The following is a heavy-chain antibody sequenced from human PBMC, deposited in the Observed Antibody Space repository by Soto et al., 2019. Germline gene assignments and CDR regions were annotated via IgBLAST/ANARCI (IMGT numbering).Heavy chain of an antibody. CDR2: TYYNGNA. CDR3: ARGLITGSHYSGGWYYFDS. V-gene: IGHV4-39*07. D-gene: IGHD6-19*01. J-gene: IGHJ4*02. CDR1: GGSIDRSNYY. Sequence: SETLSLTCTVSGGSIDRSNYYWDWIRQPPGKGLEWIGTTYYNGNAYYNPSLKSRVTISVHTSNSQFSLELSSVTAADTAVYYCARGLITGSHYSGGWYYFDSWGQGTQVTVSS.